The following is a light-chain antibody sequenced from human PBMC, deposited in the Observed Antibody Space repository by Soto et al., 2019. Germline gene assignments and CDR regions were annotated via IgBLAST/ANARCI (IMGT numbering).Light chain of an antibody. Sequence: EIVLTQSPGTLSLSPGERAILSCRASQSVSSSYLAWYQQKPGQAPRLLIYGASSRATGIPDRFSGCGSGTDFTLTISRLEPEDFAVYYRQQYGSSPYTFGQGTKLEIK. CDR2: GAS. V-gene: IGKV3-20*01. CDR3: QQYGSSPYT. J-gene: IGKJ2*01. CDR1: QSVSSSY.